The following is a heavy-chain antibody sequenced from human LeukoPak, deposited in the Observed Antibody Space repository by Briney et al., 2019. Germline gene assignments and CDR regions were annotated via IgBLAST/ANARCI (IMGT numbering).Heavy chain of an antibody. CDR2: INSDGSWT. CDR3: VSFYETY. V-gene: IGHV3-74*01. D-gene: IGHD2-2*01. CDR1: GNYW. J-gene: IGHJ4*02. Sequence: GGSQRLSCAASGNYWMRRVRQAPGKGLVWVSHINSDGSWTSYADSVKGRFTISKDNAKNTVYLQMNNLRAEDTAVYYCVSFYETYWGRGTLVTVSS.